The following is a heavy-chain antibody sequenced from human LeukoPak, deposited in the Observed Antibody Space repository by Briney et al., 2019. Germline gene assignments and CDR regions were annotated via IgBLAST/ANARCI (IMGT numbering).Heavy chain of an antibody. V-gene: IGHV3-23*01. J-gene: IGHJ4*02. D-gene: IGHD6-13*01. CDR2: ISGSGGST. Sequence: GGSLRLSCAASGFTFSSYAMSWVRQAPGKGLEWVSAISGSGGSTYYADSVKGRFTISRDNAKNSLYLQMNSLRAEDTALYYCAKDYSSSWYFDYWGQGTLVTVSS. CDR3: AKDYSSSWYFDY. CDR1: GFTFSSYA.